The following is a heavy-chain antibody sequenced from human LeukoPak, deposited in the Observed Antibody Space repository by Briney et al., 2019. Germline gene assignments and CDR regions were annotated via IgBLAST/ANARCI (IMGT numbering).Heavy chain of an antibody. CDR1: GGSMSNYY. Sequence: SETLSLTCSVSGGSMSNYYGSWIRQPPGKGLEWIAYIYYTGSTYYNPSLKSRVTMSVDTSKNQFSLTQSSVTAADTAVYYCARHISGAATLDWGQGTLVTVSS. J-gene: IGHJ4*02. CDR3: ARHISGAATLD. D-gene: IGHD3-3*02. V-gene: IGHV4-59*08. CDR2: IYYTGST.